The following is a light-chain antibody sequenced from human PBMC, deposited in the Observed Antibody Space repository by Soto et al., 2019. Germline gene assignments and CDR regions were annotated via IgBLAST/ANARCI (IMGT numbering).Light chain of an antibody. J-gene: IGLJ2*01. Sequence: QPVLTQSPSASASLGASVKLTCTLSSGHSSYAIAWHQQQPEKGPRYLMKLSSDVSHSKGDGTPDRFSGSSSGAERYLTISSLQSEDEADYYCQTWDTGARVVFGGGTKLTVL. V-gene: IGLV4-69*01. CDR3: QTWDTGARVV. CDR2: LSSDVSH. CDR1: SGHSSYA.